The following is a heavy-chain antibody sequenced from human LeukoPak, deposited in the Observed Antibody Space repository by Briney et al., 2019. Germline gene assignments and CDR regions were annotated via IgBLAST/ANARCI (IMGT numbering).Heavy chain of an antibody. CDR2: INHSGST. J-gene: IGHJ4*02. CDR1: GGSFSGYY. CDR3: ATRIVVVPAASYYFDY. V-gene: IGHV4-34*01. Sequence: SETLSLTCAVYGGSFSGYYWSWVRQPPGKGLEWIGEINHSGSTNYNPSLKSRVTISVDTSKNQFSLKLSSVTAADTAVYYCATRIVVVPAASYYFDYWGQGTLVTVSS. D-gene: IGHD2-2*01.